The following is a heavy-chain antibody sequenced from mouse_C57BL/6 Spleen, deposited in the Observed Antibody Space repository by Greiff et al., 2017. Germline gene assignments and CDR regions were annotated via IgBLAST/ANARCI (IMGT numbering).Heavy chain of an antibody. J-gene: IGHJ2*01. CDR3: ARSTSLFDY. D-gene: IGHD6-2*01. CDR2: INPSDCYT. Sequence: QVQLQQPGAELVRPGTSVKLSCKASGYTFTSYWMHWVKQRPGKGLEWIGVINPSDCYTNYNQKFKGKATLTVDTSSSTAYMQLSSLTSEDSAVYYCARSTSLFDYWGQGTTLTVSS. CDR1: GYTFTSYW. V-gene: IGHV1-59*01.